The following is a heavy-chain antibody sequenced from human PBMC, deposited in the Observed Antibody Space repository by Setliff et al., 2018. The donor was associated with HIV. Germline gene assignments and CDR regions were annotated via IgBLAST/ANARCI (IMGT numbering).Heavy chain of an antibody. J-gene: IGHJ6*02. V-gene: IGHV4-4*02. Sequence: SETLSLTCTVSGASINSGDSYWTWVRQPPGKGLEWIGEIYHSEYTNYNASLKSRVSMSVDKSKNQFSLKLTSVTAADTAVYYCARGHCSGTNCYGVDYYGMDVWGQGTTVTVSS. CDR2: IYHSEYT. D-gene: IGHD2-2*01. CDR1: GASINSGDS. CDR3: ARGHCSGTNCYGVDYYGMDV.